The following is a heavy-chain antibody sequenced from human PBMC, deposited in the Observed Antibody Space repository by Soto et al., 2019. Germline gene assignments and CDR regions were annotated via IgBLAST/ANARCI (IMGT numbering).Heavy chain of an antibody. V-gene: IGHV3-23*01. D-gene: IGHD2-15*01. CDR1: GFTFSSYA. CDR3: AKEPLIVVVAAGCFDY. J-gene: IGHJ4*02. Sequence: GGSLRLSCAASGFTFSSYAMSWVRQAPGKGLEWVSAISGSGGSTYYADSVKGRFTISRDNSKNTLYLQMNSLRAEDTAVYYCAKEPLIVVVAAGCFDYWGQGTLVTVSS. CDR2: ISGSGGST.